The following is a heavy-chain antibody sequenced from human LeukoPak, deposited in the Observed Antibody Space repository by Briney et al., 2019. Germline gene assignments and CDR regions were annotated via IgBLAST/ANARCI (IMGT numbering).Heavy chain of an antibody. D-gene: IGHD6-13*01. V-gene: IGHV3-21*01. CDR2: ISSSSSYI. CDR3: AREPGIAAAKRSYFDY. CDR1: GFTFSSYS. J-gene: IGHJ4*02. Sequence: GGSLRLSCAASGFTFSSYSMNWVRQAPGKGLEWVSSISSSSSYIYYADSVKGRFTISRDNANNSLSLQMNSLRAEDTAVYYCAREPGIAAAKRSYFDYWGQGTLVTVSS.